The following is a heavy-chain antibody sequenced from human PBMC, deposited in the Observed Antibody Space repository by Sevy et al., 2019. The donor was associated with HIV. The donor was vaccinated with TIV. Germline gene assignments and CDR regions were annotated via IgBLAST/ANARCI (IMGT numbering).Heavy chain of an antibody. CDR3: AGARYDSSGSFDALDI. CDR1: GFTFTSYA. CDR2: IFRNFRGVDFT. D-gene: IGHD3-22*01. Sequence: GGSLRLSCTTSGFTFTSYAMIWVRQAPGNGLEWVSTIFRNFRGVDFTYDADSVKGRFTMSRDSSRNTLYLQMNSLRAEDTAVYYCAGARYDSSGSFDALDIWGQRTMVTVSS. J-gene: IGHJ3*02. V-gene: IGHV3-23*01.